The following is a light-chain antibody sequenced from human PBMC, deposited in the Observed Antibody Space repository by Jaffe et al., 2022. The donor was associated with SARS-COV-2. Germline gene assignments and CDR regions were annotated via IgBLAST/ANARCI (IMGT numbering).Light chain of an antibody. V-gene: IGKV3-20*01. CDR1: QSVSSSY. J-gene: IGKJ3*01. CDR3: QQYGSSQFT. CDR2: GAS. Sequence: EIVLTQSPGTLSSSPGERATLSCRASQSVSSSYLAWYQQRPGQAPRLLIYGASNRATGIPDRFSGSGSGTDFTLTISRLEPEDFAVYYCQQYGSSQFTFGPGTKVDIK.